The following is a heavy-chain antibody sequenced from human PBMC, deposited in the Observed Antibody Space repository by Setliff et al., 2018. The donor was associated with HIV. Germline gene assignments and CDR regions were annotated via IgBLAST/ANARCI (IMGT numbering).Heavy chain of an antibody. CDR3: ARSRPTNYFDY. Sequence: GSLRLSCTASGFTFSDYSMSWIRQAPGKGLEWVSYISSSSSTIHHSDSVKGRFTIPRGNAKNSLYLQMNSLRAEDTAMYYCARSRPTNYFDYWGQGTLVTVSS. J-gene: IGHJ4*02. D-gene: IGHD2-2*01. CDR1: GFTFSDYS. V-gene: IGHV3-11*04. CDR2: ISSSSSTI.